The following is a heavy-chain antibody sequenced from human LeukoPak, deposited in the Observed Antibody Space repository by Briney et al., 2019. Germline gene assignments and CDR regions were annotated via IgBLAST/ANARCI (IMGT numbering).Heavy chain of an antibody. Sequence: PGGSLRLSCAASGFTFDDYAMHWVRQAPGKGLEWVSGISWNSGSIGYADSVKGRFTISRDNSKNTLYLQMNSLRAEDTAVYYCARDGAAASYDWFDPWGQGTLVTVSS. V-gene: IGHV3-9*01. D-gene: IGHD6-13*01. CDR2: ISWNSGSI. J-gene: IGHJ5*02. CDR1: GFTFDDYA. CDR3: ARDGAAASYDWFDP.